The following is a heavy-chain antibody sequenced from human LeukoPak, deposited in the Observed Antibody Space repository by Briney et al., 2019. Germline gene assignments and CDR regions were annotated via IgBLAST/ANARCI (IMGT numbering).Heavy chain of an antibody. CDR2: IIPIFGTA. Sequence: VASVKVSCKASGGTFSSYAISWVRQAPGQGLEWMGGIIPIFGTANYGQKFQGGVTITTDESTSTAYMELSSLRSEDTAVYYCARGTRYSGYDGYYYYMDVWGKGTTVTVSS. V-gene: IGHV1-69*05. CDR3: ARGTRYSGYDGYYYYMDV. J-gene: IGHJ6*03. CDR1: GGTFSSYA. D-gene: IGHD5-12*01.